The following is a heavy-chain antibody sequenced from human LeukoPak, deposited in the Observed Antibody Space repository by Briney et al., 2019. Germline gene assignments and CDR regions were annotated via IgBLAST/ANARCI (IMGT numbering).Heavy chain of an antibody. CDR1: GGSISSYY. V-gene: IGHV4-4*09. D-gene: IGHD2-2*01. J-gene: IGHJ4*02. CDR2: IYTSGST. Sequence: SETLSLTCAVSGGSISSYYWSWIRQPPGKGLEWIGYIYTSGSTNYNPSLKSRVTISVDTSKSQFSLKLSSVTAADTAVYYCAKAGGYCSSTSCPLDYWGQGTLVTVSS. CDR3: AKAGGYCSSTSCPLDY.